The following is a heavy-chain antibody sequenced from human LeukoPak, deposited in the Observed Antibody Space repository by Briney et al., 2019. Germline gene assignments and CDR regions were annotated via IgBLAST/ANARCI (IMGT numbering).Heavy chain of an antibody. D-gene: IGHD2-21*02. CDR2: INPNSGGT. CDR3: ARVRSKVTPDY. J-gene: IGHJ4*02. Sequence: ASVKVSCKASGYTFTGYYMHWVRQAPGQGLEWMGWINPNSGGTNYAQKVQGRVTMTRDTSISTAYMELSRLTSDDTAVYYCARVRSKVTPDYWGQGTLVTVSS. CDR1: GYTFTGYY. V-gene: IGHV1-2*02.